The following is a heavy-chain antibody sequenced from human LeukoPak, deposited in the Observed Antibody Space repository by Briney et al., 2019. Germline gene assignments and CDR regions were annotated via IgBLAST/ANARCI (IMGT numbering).Heavy chain of an antibody. V-gene: IGHV1-2*06. Sequence: ASVKVSCKASGYTFTGYYMHWVRQAPGQGFEWMGRINPNTGGTNYAQKFQGRVTMTRDTSISTVYMELSRLRSDDTAVYYCARGIKIIGVSVGGDYWGQGTRVTVSS. CDR1: GYTFTGYY. CDR3: ARGIKIIGVSVGGDY. CDR2: INPNTGGT. D-gene: IGHD3-3*01. J-gene: IGHJ4*02.